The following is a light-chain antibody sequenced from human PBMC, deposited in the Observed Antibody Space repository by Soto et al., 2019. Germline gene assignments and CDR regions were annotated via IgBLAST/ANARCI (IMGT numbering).Light chain of an antibody. CDR1: SSNSGSNY. Sequence: QSVLAQAPSPSGTPGQRVSISCSGSSSNSGSNYVYWYQQLPGTAPKLLIYRNNQRPSGVPDRFSGSKSGTSASLAISGLRSEDEADYYCAAWDDSLSGYVFGTGTKVTVL. CDR2: RNN. CDR3: AAWDDSLSGYV. V-gene: IGLV1-47*01. J-gene: IGLJ1*01.